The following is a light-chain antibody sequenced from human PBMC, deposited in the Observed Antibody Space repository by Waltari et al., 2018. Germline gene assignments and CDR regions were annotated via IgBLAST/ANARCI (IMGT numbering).Light chain of an antibody. J-gene: IGKJ4*01. V-gene: IGKV3-15*01. CDR2: AAS. CDR1: QSIGDS. CDR3: QQYNNWPPLT. Sequence: EIVLTQSPGTLSLSPGETATLSCRASQSIGDSLAWYQQRPGQAPRLLIYAASTRTPGLPARFSGSGSGTEFTLTISSLQSEDFAIYYCQQYNNWPPLTFGGGTKVEIK.